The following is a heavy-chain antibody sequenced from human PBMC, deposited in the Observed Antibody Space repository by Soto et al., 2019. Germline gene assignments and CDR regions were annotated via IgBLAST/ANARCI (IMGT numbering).Heavy chain of an antibody. CDR2: ISGSGGST. J-gene: IGHJ4*02. CDR3: AKAPRGPYYFDY. CDR1: GFTFSSYA. Sequence: GGSLRLSCAASGFTFSSYAMIWVRQAPGKGLEWVSAISGSGGSTYYADSVKGRFTISRDNSKNTLYLQMNSLRAEDTAVYYCAKAPRGPYYFDYWGQGTLVTVSS. V-gene: IGHV3-23*01.